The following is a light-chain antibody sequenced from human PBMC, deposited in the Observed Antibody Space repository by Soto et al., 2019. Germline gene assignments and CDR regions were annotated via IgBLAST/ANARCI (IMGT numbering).Light chain of an antibody. CDR1: QSISNY. CDR2: AAS. Sequence: DIQRTQSPSSLSASVGDRVTITCRASQSISNYLHWYQQKPGKAPKLLIYAASPLQSGVPSRFSGSGSGTDFTLTIISLQPEDFATYYCQQSYSTLSMYPFGQGTKLEIK. V-gene: IGKV1-39*01. J-gene: IGKJ2*01. CDR3: QQSYSTLSMYP.